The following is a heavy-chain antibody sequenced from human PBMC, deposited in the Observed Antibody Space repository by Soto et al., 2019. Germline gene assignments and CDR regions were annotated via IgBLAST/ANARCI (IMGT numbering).Heavy chain of an antibody. J-gene: IGHJ6*02. V-gene: IGHV1-18*04. Sequence: ASVKVSCKASGYTFTSYGISWVRQAPGQGLEWMGWISAYNGNTNYAQKLQGRVTMTTDTSTSTAYMELRSLRSDDTAVYYCARGYYDILTAFGDYYYYCMDVWGQGTTVTVSS. CDR1: GYTFTSYG. CDR3: ARGYYDILTAFGDYYYYCMDV. D-gene: IGHD3-9*01. CDR2: ISAYNGNT.